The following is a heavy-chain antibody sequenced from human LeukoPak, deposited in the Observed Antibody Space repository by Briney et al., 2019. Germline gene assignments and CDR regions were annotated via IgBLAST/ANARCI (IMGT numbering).Heavy chain of an antibody. CDR3: ARVGALSSSWLLY. J-gene: IGHJ4*02. D-gene: IGHD6-13*01. Sequence: QSGGSLRLSCTASGFTLSSYAMSWVRQAPGKGLQWVSGISSSGGSTYYVDSGKGRFTISTDNSKNTLYLQMNSLRDEDTAAYYCARVGALSSSWLLYWGQGTLVTVSS. V-gene: IGHV3-23*01. CDR1: GFTLSSYA. CDR2: ISSSGGST.